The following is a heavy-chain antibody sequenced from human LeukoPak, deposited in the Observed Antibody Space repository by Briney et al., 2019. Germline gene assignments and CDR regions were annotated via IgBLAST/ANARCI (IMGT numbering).Heavy chain of an antibody. Sequence: GGSLRLSCAAAGFTVNSNYMSWVRQAPGKGLEWVSLIYSDGSTYYADSAKGRFTISRDNSKNTLYLQMNSLRAEDTAVHYCARGRYGSGGYYPAADVWGQGTTVTVSS. J-gene: IGHJ6*02. V-gene: IGHV3-66*01. CDR3: ARGRYGSGGYYPAADV. CDR2: IYSDGST. D-gene: IGHD3-10*01. CDR1: GFTVNSNY.